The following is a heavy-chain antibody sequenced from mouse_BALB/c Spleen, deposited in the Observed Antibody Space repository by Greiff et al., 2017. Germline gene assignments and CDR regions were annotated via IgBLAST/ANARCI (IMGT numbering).Heavy chain of an antibody. J-gene: IGHJ2*01. D-gene: IGHD4-1*01. Sequence: EVQLQESGPGLVKPSQSLSLTCSVTGYSITSGYYWNWIRQFPGNKLEWMGYISYDGSNNYNPSLKNRISITRDTSKNQFFLKLNSVTTEDTATYYCAMGSAYFDYWGQGTTLTVSS. CDR3: AMGSAYFDY. CDR1: GYSITSGYY. V-gene: IGHV3-6*02. CDR2: ISYDGSN.